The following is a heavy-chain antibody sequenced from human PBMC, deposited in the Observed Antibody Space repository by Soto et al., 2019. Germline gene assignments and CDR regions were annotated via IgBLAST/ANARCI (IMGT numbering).Heavy chain of an antibody. V-gene: IGHV1-69*13. CDR2: IIPIFGTA. CDR3: ARELHYYDSGNYYYYGMDV. J-gene: IGHJ6*02. D-gene: IGHD3-22*01. CDR1: GGTFSSYA. Sequence: SVKVSCKASGGTFSSYAISWVRQAPGQGLEWMGGIIPIFGTADYAQKFQGRVTITADESTSTAYMALSSLRSEDTAVYYCARELHYYDSGNYYYYGMDVWGQGTTVTVSS.